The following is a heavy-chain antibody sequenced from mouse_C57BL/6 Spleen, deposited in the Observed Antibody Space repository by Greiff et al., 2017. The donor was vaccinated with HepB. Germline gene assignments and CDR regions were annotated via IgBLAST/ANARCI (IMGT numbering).Heavy chain of an antibody. J-gene: IGHJ4*01. CDR2: IWGDGST. V-gene: IGHV2-3*01. D-gene: IGHD2-3*01. CDR1: GFSLTSYG. CDR3: AKRGGGYYVDYYAMDY. Sequence: VKLMESGPGLVAPSQSLSITCTVSGFSLTSYGVSWVRQPPGKGLEWLGVIWGDGSTNYHSALISRLSISKDNSKSQVFLKLNSRQTDDTATYYCAKRGGGYYVDYYAMDYWGQGTSVTVSS.